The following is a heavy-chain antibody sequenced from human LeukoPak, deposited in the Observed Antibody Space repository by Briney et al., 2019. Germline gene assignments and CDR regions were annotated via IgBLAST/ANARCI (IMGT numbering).Heavy chain of an antibody. CDR3: AREGVWAVAGTRNAFDI. D-gene: IGHD6-19*01. Sequence: GGSLRLSCAASGFTFSSYSMNWVRQAPGKGLEWVSVIYSGGSTYYADSVKGRFTISRDNSKNTLYLQMNSLRAEDTAVYYCAREGVWAVAGTRNAFDIWGQGTMVTVSS. CDR1: GFTFSSYS. V-gene: IGHV3-53*01. CDR2: IYSGGST. J-gene: IGHJ3*02.